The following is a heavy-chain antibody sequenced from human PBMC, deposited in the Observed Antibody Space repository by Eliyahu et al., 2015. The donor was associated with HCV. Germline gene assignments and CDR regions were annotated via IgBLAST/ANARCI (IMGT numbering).Heavy chain of an antibody. CDR1: GGSXSXYY. D-gene: IGHD1-26*01. Sequence: QVQLQESGPGLVXPSETLSLTCTVSGGSXSXYYWXWXRQPPGKGLEWIGYIYYSGSTNYNPSLKSRVTISVDTSKNQFSLKLSSVTAADTAVYYCARDIDSGSTGEDWFDPWGQGTLVTVSS. CDR3: ARDIDSGSTGEDWFDP. J-gene: IGHJ5*02. CDR2: IYYSGST. V-gene: IGHV4-59*01.